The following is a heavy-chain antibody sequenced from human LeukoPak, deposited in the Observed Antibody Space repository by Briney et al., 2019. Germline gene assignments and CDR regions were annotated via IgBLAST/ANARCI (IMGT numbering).Heavy chain of an antibody. CDR1: GFTFSGYA. V-gene: IGHV3-23*01. J-gene: IGHJ3*02. Sequence: GGSLRLSCPASGFTFSGYAMSWVRQAPGKGLEWVSAISGSGGSTYYADSVKGRFTISRDNSKNTLYLQMNSLRAEDTAVYYCAKVYCSSTSCYWGDAFDIWGQGTMVTVSS. CDR3: AKVYCSSTSCYWGDAFDI. CDR2: ISGSGGST. D-gene: IGHD2-2*01.